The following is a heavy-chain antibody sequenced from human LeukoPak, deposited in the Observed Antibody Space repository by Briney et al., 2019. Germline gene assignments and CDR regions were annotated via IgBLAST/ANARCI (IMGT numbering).Heavy chain of an antibody. J-gene: IGHJ6*03. D-gene: IGHD6-13*01. CDR1: XYTFTGYY. Sequence: GASXXXXXXASXYTFTGYYMXXVRQAPGQGREXXGRINPNSGGTNYAQKFQGRVTMTRHTSISTAYIELSRLRSDDTAVYYCARSGIAAAGTPQGIYYYYYMDVWGKGTTVTVSS. V-gene: IGHV1-2*06. CDR2: INPNSGGT. CDR3: ARSGIAAAGTPQGIYYYYYMDV.